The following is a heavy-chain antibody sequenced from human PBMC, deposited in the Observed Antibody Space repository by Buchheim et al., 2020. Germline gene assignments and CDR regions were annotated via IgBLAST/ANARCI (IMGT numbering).Heavy chain of an antibody. J-gene: IGHJ4*02. Sequence: QVQLVESGGGVVQPGRSLRLSCAASGFTFSSYGMHWVRQAPGKGLEWVAVISYDGSNKYYADSVKGRFTISRDNSKNTLYLQMNSLRAEDTAVYYCAKDFDGLIAVAGTDYWGQGTL. V-gene: IGHV3-30*18. D-gene: IGHD6-19*01. CDR3: AKDFDGLIAVAGTDY. CDR2: ISYDGSNK. CDR1: GFTFSSYG.